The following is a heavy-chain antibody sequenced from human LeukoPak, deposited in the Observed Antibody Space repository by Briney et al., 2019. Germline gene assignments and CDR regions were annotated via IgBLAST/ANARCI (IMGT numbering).Heavy chain of an antibody. D-gene: IGHD2-2*01. V-gene: IGHV4-34*01. Sequence: SETLSLTCAVYGGSFSGYYWSWLRQPPGKGLEWIGEINHSGSTNYNPSLKSRVTISVDTSKNQFSLKLSSVTAADTAVYYCARTHCSSTSCSTNWFDPWGQGTLVTVSS. CDR3: ARTHCSSTSCSTNWFDP. J-gene: IGHJ5*02. CDR1: GGSFSGYY. CDR2: INHSGST.